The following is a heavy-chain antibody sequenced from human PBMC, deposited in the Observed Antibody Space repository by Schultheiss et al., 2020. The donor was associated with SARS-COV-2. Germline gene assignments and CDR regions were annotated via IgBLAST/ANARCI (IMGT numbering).Heavy chain of an antibody. CDR1: GFTFSTFA. CDR3: ARAPRWLHLDY. V-gene: IGHV3-30*04. CDR2: ISYDGSTK. Sequence: GGSLRLSCAPSGFTFSTFAMHWVRQAPGKGLDWVAIISYDGSTKYYADSVKGRFTISRDNAKNSLYLQTNSLRAEDTAVYYCARAPRWLHLDYWGQGTLVTVSS. D-gene: IGHD5-24*01. J-gene: IGHJ4*02.